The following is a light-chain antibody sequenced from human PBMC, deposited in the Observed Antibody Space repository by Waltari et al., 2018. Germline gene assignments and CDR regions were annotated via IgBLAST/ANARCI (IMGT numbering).Light chain of an antibody. CDR3: QQYDKWLRYS. CDR1: QRISTN. CDR2: GAS. Sequence: IVMTQSPATLSVSPGERATLSCRASQRISTNLAWFQEKPGQAPRLLIYGASTMATGVPARFSGSGSGTDFTRVISSLQSEDFAVYYCQQYDKWLRYSFGQGTKLEIK. J-gene: IGKJ2*01. V-gene: IGKV3-15*01.